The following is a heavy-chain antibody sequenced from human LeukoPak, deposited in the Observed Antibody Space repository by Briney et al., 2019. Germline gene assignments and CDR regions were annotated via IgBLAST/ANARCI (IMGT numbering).Heavy chain of an antibody. CDR2: ISHHGNNK. D-gene: IGHD2-8*02. Sequence: GGSLRLSCGASGFTFSSSAMLWVRQGPGKGLEWVAYISHHGNNKYYADSVKGRFTISRDNSKGSLYLQMNSLRADDTAVYYCAKDGSWSCTDWGQGTLVRVSS. CDR3: AKDGSWSCTD. CDR1: GFTFSSSA. J-gene: IGHJ4*02. V-gene: IGHV3-30*02.